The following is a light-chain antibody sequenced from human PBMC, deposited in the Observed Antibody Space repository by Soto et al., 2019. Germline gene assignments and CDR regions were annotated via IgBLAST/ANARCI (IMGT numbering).Light chain of an antibody. V-gene: IGKV3-20*01. CDR3: QQYGGSRA. CDR2: GAS. Sequence: ETVLTQSPGTLSLSPGERATLSCRASQSVRSNYLAWYQQKPDQGPRLLIYGASSRATGIPDRFSGSGSGTDVTLTISRLEPEDFAVYYCQQYGGSRAFGQGTKVEIK. CDR1: QSVRSNY. J-gene: IGKJ1*01.